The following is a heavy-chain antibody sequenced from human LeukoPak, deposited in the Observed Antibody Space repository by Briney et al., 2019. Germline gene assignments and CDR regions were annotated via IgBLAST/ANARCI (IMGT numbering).Heavy chain of an antibody. CDR3: AREVRWLQLGYFDY. CDR2: ISYDGSNK. J-gene: IGHJ4*02. Sequence: PGGSLRLSCAASGFTFSSYAMHWVRQAPGKGLEWVAVISYDGSNKYYADSVKGRFTISRDNSKNTLYLQMNSLRAEDTAVYYCAREVRWLQLGYFDYWGQGTLVTVSS. D-gene: IGHD5-24*01. V-gene: IGHV3-30*04. CDR1: GFTFSSYA.